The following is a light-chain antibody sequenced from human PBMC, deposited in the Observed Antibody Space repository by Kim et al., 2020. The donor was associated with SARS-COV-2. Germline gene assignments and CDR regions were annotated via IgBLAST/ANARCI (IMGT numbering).Light chain of an antibody. CDR2: EKN. J-gene: IGLJ3*02. CDR1: SLRSYY. Sequence: SSELTQDPAVSVALGKTVRITCPGDSLRSYYASWYQQKPGQTPLLVIYEKNNRPSGIPDRFSGSSSGNTASLTITGAQAEDEADYYCNSRESGVNHVVFGGGTRLTVL. V-gene: IGLV3-19*01. CDR3: NSRESGVNHVV.